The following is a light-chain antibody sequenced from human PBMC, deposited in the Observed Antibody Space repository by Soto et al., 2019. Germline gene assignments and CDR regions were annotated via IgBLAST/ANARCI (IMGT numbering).Light chain of an antibody. V-gene: IGKV4-1*01. Sequence: DIVMTQSPESLAVSLGERATINCKSSQSVLSNSIAWYQQKPGQPPKLLIYWASTRESGVPDRFSGSGSGTDFTLTISSLPVEDVAVYYCQPYSSAPQTFGQGTKLEIK. CDR2: WAS. CDR1: QSVLSNS. CDR3: QPYSSAPQT. J-gene: IGKJ2*01.